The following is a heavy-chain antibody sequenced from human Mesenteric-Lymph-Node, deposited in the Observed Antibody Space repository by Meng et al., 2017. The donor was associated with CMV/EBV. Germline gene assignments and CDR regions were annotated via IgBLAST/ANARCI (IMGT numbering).Heavy chain of an antibody. CDR1: GFTFSSYE. Sequence: GGSLRLSCAASGFTFSSYEMNWVRQAPGKGLEWVSYISSSGTIIYYADSVKGRFTISRDNAKNSLYLQMNSLRAEDTAVYYCARNLFASGSYYNVPMGYWGQGTLVTVSS. D-gene: IGHD3-10*01. V-gene: IGHV3-48*03. CDR2: ISSSGTII. J-gene: IGHJ4*02. CDR3: ARNLFASGSYYNVPMGY.